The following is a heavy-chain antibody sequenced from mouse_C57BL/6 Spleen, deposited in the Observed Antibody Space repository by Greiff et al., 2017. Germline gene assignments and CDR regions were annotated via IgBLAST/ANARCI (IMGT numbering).Heavy chain of an antibody. CDR3: ARDRNGYYPAWFAY. CDR1: GFTFSSYA. D-gene: IGHD2-3*01. Sequence: EVNVVESGGGLVKPGGSLKLSCAASGFTFSSYAMSWVRQTPEKRLEWVATISDGGSYTYYPDNVKGRFTISRDNAKNNLYLQMSHLKSKDTAMYYCARDRNGYYPAWFAYWGQGTLVTVSA. CDR2: ISDGGSYT. J-gene: IGHJ3*01. V-gene: IGHV5-4*01.